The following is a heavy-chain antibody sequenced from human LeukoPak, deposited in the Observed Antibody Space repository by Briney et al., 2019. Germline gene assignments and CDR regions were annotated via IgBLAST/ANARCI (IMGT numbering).Heavy chain of an antibody. V-gene: IGHV4-34*01. CDR2: INHRGST. CDR3: ARWRKYYYDSSGYYYFDY. D-gene: IGHD3-22*01. Sequence: SETLSLTCAVYIGSFSGYYWTWIRQPPGKGLEWIGEINHRGSTNYNPSLKSRVTISVDTSKNQFSLKLSSVTAADTAVYYCARWRKYYYDSSGYYYFDYWGQGTLVTVSS. J-gene: IGHJ4*02. CDR1: IGSFSGYY.